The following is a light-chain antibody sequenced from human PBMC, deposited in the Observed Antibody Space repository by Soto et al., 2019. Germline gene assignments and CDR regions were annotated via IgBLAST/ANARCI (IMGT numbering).Light chain of an antibody. CDR1: SSDVGSYNL. J-gene: IGLJ1*01. V-gene: IGLV2-23*02. CDR2: EVS. CDR3: CSYAGSRPYV. Sequence: QSALTQPASVSGSPGQSITISCTGTSSDVGSYNLVSWYQQHQGKAPKLMIYEVSKRPSGVSNRFSGSKSGNTASLTISGLQAEDEADYYCCSYAGSRPYVFGTVNKLTVL.